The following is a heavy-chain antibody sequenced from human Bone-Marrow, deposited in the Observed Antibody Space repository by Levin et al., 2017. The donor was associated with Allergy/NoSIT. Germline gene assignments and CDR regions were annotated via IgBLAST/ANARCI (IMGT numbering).Heavy chain of an antibody. CDR3: ARGGKNDAFDV. CDR2: IYSGGSS. CDR1: GFSVSNYY. Sequence: GGSLRLSCAASGFSVSNYYMSWVRQAPGKGLECVSVIYSGGSSHFADSVKGRFTLSRDNSKNTLFLQMNGLRAEDTAVYYCARGGKNDAFDVWGQGTMVTVSS. V-gene: IGHV3-53*05. J-gene: IGHJ3*01.